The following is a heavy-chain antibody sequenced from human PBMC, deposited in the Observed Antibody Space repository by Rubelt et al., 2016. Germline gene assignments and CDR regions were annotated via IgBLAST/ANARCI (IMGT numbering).Heavy chain of an antibody. Sequence: QVQLVESGGGVVQPGRSLRLSCSASGFSFSSSGMHWVRQAPGKGLEWVEVLWSDGSNKYYADSVKGRFTISKDNSKNTLYLQMNSLRAEDTAVYYCARDLGSSPFDYWGQGTLVTVS. J-gene: IGHJ4*02. CDR1: GFSFSSSG. CDR3: ARDLGSSPFDY. D-gene: IGHD3-16*01. CDR2: LWSDGSNK. V-gene: IGHV3-33*01.